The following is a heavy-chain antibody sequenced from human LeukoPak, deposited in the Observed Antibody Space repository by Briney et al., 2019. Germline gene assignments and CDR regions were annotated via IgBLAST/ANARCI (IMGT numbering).Heavy chain of an antibody. J-gene: IGHJ4*02. CDR3: ATPLDYHDSSGFHQGGD. D-gene: IGHD3-22*01. V-gene: IGHV1-69*13. CDR2: IIPIFGTA. Sequence: GASVKVSCKASGGTFSSYAISWVRQAPGQGLEWMGGIIPIFGTANYAQKFQGRVTITADESTSTAYMELSNLRAEDTAVYHCATPLDYHDSSGFHQGGDWGQGTLVTVSS. CDR1: GGTFSSYA.